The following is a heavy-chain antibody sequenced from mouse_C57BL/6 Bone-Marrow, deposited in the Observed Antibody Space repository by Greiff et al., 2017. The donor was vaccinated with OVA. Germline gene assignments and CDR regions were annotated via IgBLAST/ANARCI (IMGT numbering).Heavy chain of an antibody. D-gene: IGHD2-5*01. CDR2: ILPGSGST. Sequence: QVQRQQSGAELMKPGASVKLSCKATGYTFTGYWIEWVKQRPGHGLEWIGEILPGSGSTNYNEKFKGKATFTADTSSNTAYMQLSSLTTEDSAIYYCAREGYYSNSYYYAMDYWGQGTSVTVSS. V-gene: IGHV1-9*01. J-gene: IGHJ4*01. CDR3: AREGYYSNSYYYAMDY. CDR1: GYTFTGYW.